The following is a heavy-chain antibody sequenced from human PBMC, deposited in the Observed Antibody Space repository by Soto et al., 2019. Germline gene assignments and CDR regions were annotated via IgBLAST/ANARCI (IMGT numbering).Heavy chain of an antibody. CDR3: AREWGGQQLAKGYYFDY. CDR2: INHSGST. J-gene: IGHJ4*02. Sequence: SETLSLTCAVYGGSFSGYYWSWIRQPPGKGLEWIGEINHSGSTNYNPSLKSRVTISVDTSKNQFSLKLSPVTAADTAVYYCAREWGGQQLAKGYYFDYWGQGTLVTVSS. CDR1: GGSFSGYY. V-gene: IGHV4-34*01. D-gene: IGHD6-13*01.